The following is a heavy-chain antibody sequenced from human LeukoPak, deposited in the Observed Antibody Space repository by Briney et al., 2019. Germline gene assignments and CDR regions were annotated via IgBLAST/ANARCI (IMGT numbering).Heavy chain of an antibody. Sequence: SETLSLTCTVSGGSISSSSYYWGWIRQPPGKGLEWIGEINHSGSTNYNPSLKSRVTISVDTSKNQFSLKLSSVTAADTAVYYCARGASIYWGWGQGTLVTVPS. CDR3: ARGASIYWG. J-gene: IGHJ4*02. CDR1: GGSISSSSYY. D-gene: IGHD3-16*01. CDR2: INHSGST. V-gene: IGHV4-39*07.